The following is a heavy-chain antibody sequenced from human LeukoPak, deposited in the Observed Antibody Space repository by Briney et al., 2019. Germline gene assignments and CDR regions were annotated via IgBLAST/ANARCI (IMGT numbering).Heavy chain of an antibody. V-gene: IGHV4-4*07. D-gene: IGHD3-22*01. CDR3: AREVPRYYYDSSGYYFDY. J-gene: IGHJ4*02. CDR2: IYTSGST. CDR1: GGSISSYY. Sequence: SETLSLTCTVSGGSISSYYWSWIRQPAGKGLEWIGRIYTSGSTNYNPSLKSRVTISVDTSKNQFSLKLSSVTAADTAVYYCAREVPRYYYDSSGYYFDYWGQGTLVTVSS.